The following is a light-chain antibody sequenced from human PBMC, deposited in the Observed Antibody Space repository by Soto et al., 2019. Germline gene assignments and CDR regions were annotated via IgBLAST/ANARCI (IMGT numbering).Light chain of an antibody. J-gene: IGKJ5*01. Sequence: EIVMTQSPATLSVSPGERATLSCRASQSVRSNLAWYQQKPGQAPRLLIYDTSNRATDIPPRFSGSGSGTDFTLTIRSLVPEDFAVYYCQQRTNWRITFGQGTRLEI. CDR3: QQRTNWRIT. V-gene: IGKV3-11*01. CDR2: DTS. CDR1: QSVRSN.